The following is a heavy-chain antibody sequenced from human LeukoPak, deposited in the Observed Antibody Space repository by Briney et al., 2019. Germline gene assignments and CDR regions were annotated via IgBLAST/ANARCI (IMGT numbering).Heavy chain of an antibody. CDR1: GFTFSSYE. D-gene: IGHD3-22*01. Sequence: GGSLRLSCAASGFTFSSYEMHWVRQAPGKGLEWVSYISSSGSTIYYADSVKGRFTISRDNAKKSLYLQMNSLRAEDTAVYYCARDLLDYYDSSGYYYAAAFDYWGQGTLVTVSS. J-gene: IGHJ4*02. CDR2: ISSSGSTI. V-gene: IGHV3-48*03. CDR3: ARDLLDYYDSSGYYYAAAFDY.